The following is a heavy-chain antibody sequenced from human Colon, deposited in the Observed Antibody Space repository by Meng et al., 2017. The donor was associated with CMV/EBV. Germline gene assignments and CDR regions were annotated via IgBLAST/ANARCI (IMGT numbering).Heavy chain of an antibody. CDR1: AGSITTDSYY. CDR2: IYFSGST. Sequence: SETLSLTCTVSAGSITTDSYYWAWIRQPPGKGLEWIGTIYFSGSTYYNPSLKSRVTISVDTSKNQFSLKLSSVTAADTAVYYCARDGGYYDSSGYYAEPHFDYWGQGTLVTVSS. J-gene: IGHJ4*02. D-gene: IGHD3-22*01. V-gene: IGHV4-39*07. CDR3: ARDGGYYDSSGYYAEPHFDY.